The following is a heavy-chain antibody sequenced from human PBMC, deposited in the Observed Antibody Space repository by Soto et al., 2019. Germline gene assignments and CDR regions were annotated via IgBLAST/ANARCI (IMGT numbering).Heavy chain of an antibody. D-gene: IGHD5-12*01. Sequence: QVQLVQSGAEVKKPGASVKVSCKASGYTFTRSGISWVRQAPGQGLEWMGRSSTYNGDTNYAQTYQGRVTMTTDTSTSTGHMEVRSLRSDDTAVYYCAREGVAPYYYHGMDVWGQGTPVTVSS. V-gene: IGHV1-18*01. J-gene: IGHJ6*02. CDR1: GYTFTRSG. CDR3: AREGVAPYYYHGMDV. CDR2: SSTYNGDT.